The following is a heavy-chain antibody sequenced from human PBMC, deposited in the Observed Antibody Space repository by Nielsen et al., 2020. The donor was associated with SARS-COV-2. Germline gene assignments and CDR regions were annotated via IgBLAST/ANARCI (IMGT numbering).Heavy chain of an antibody. D-gene: IGHD2-2*01. CDR3: ARFSGCIRTSWTEDDFYYCYMDV. J-gene: IGHJ6*03. V-gene: IGHV5-51*01. CDR1: GYNFTTDW. CDR2: IYPADSDT. Sequence: GEPLKISCQASGYNFTTDWIGWVRQTPGKGLEWMVVIYPADSDTAYNPSFQGQVTISADKSIGTAYLQWGSLRASDTGMYYCARFSGCIRTSWTEDDFYYCYMDVWGKGTTVTVTS.